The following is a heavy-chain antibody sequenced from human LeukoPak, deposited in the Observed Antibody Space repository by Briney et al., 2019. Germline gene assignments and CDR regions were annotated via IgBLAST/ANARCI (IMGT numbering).Heavy chain of an antibody. Sequence: GGSLRLSCAASGFTFSRYDMHWVRQRTGKGLEWVSTAGTTDDTFYADSVMGRFTISSEDVKNSLYLQMNSLSAGDTAVYYCARGRFAGPIIGRALDVWGKGTTVTVSS. CDR1: GFTFSRYD. J-gene: IGHJ6*04. CDR2: AGTTDDT. CDR3: ARGRFAGPIIGRALDV. V-gene: IGHV3-13*01.